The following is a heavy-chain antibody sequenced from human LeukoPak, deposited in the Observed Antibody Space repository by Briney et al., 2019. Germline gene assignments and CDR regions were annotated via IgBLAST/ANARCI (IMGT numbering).Heavy chain of an antibody. CDR1: GGSISSSSYY. J-gene: IGHJ4*02. D-gene: IGHD3-10*01. CDR2: IYYSGST. CDR3: ARERYGSGSYPDY. Sequence: PSETLSLTCTVSGGSISSSSYYWGWIRQPPGKGLEWIGSIYYSGSTYYNPSLKSRVTISVDTSKNQFSLKLSSVTAADTAVYYCARERYGSGSYPDYWGQGTLVTVSS. V-gene: IGHV4-39*07.